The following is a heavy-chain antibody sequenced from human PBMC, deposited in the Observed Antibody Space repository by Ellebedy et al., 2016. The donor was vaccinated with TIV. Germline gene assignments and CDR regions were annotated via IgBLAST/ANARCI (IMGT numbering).Heavy chain of an antibody. Sequence: GESLKISXAASGFTFSSYAMSWVRQAPGKGLEWVSAISGSGGSTYYADSVKGRFTISRDNSKNTLYLQMNSLRAEDTAVYYCAKEDLGYCTNDICYRAPDYWGQGTLVTVSS. V-gene: IGHV3-23*01. J-gene: IGHJ4*02. D-gene: IGHD2-8*01. CDR3: AKEDLGYCTNDICYRAPDY. CDR2: ISGSGGST. CDR1: GFTFSSYA.